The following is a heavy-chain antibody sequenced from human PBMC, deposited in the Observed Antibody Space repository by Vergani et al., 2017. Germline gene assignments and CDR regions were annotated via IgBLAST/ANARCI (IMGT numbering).Heavy chain of an antibody. CDR2: IYYSGST. CDR3: ARDSGTGIDY. D-gene: IGHD6-13*01. V-gene: IGHV4-59*01. CDR1: GGSISSYY. J-gene: IGHJ4*02. Sequence: QVQLQESGPGLVKPSETLSLTCTVSGGSISSYYWRWIRQPPGKGLEWIGYIYYSGSTNYNPSLKSRVTISVDTSKNQFSLKLSSVTAADTAVYYCARDSGTGIDYWGQGTLVTVSS.